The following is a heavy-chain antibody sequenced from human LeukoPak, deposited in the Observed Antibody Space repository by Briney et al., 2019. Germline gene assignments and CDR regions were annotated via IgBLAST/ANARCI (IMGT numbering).Heavy chain of an antibody. D-gene: IGHD5-18*01. Sequence: GASVKVSCKASGYTFTSYDINWVRQATGQGLEWMGWMNPNSGNTGYAQKFQGRVTMTRNTSISTAYMELSSLRSEDTAVYYCARGGYGRNYYYYGMDVWGQGTTVTVSS. V-gene: IGHV1-8*01. CDR1: GYTFTSYD. CDR3: ARGGYGRNYYYYGMDV. J-gene: IGHJ6*02. CDR2: MNPNSGNT.